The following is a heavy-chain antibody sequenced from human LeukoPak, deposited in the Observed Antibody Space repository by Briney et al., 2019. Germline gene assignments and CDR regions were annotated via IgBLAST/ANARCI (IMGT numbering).Heavy chain of an antibody. J-gene: IGHJ3*02. CDR3: ARKFQRGVDAFDI. V-gene: IGHV1-69*01. CDR1: GGTFSSYA. Sequence: GSSVKVSCKASGGTFSSYAISWVRQAPGQGLEWMGGIIPIFGTANYAQKFQGRVTITADESTSTAYMELSSLRSEDTAVYYCARKFQRGVDAFDIWGQGTMVTVSS. D-gene: IGHD2-8*01. CDR2: IIPIFGTA.